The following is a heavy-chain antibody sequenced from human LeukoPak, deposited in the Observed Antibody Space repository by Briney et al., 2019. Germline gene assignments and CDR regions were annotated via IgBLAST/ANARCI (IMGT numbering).Heavy chain of an antibody. D-gene: IGHD2-21*02. CDR2: FYYSGNT. CDR3: ARDPPFGDYFRPLAQFDS. J-gene: IGHJ1*01. CDR1: GFTFSNAW. V-gene: IGHV4-38-2*02. Sequence: GSLRLSCAASGFTFSNAWMSWIRQPPGKGLEWIVSFYYSGNTYYNPSLKSRVSISIDTSKNQFSLKLTSVTAADTAVYFCARDPPFGDYFRPLAQFDSWGQGILVAVSS.